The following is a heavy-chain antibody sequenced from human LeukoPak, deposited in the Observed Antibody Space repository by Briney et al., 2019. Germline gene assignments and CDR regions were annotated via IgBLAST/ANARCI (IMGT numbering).Heavy chain of an antibody. V-gene: IGHV1-2*02. J-gene: IGHJ4*02. D-gene: IGHD1-26*01. CDR2: INPDSGGT. CDR3: ARVLEWGLLRD. Sequence: EASVKVSCKASGYPFTGYYLHWVRQAPGQGLEWMGWINPDSGGTNYAQKFQGRVTMTRDTSISTAYMELSSLRSDDTAVYYCARVLEWGLLRDWGQGILVTVSS. CDR1: GYPFTGYY.